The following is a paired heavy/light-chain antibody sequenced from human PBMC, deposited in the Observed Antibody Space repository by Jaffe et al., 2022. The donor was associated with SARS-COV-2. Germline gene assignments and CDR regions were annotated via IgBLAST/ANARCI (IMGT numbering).Light chain of an antibody. V-gene: IGKV3-15*01. CDR3: QQYYNWPRT. CDR1: EYVSGS. CDR2: GAS. J-gene: IGKJ1*01. Sequence: ETVMTQSPATLSVSPGERATLSCRASEYVSGSLAWYQQNPGQAPRLLIYGASTRATGIPARFSGSGSGTEFTLTISSLQSGDFAIYYCQQYYNWPRTFGQGTKVEIK.
Heavy chain of an antibody. CDR2: ISGRSGIT. V-gene: IGHV3-23*01. CDR3: AKVLDGGTWDYNGMDV. Sequence: EVQLLESGGGLVQPGGSLRLSCAASGFPFSSYAMNWVRQAPGKGLEWVSSISGRSGITYSIDSVKGRFTISRDNSKNTLYLQMNSLRAEDTAIYYCAKVLDGGTWDYNGMDVWGQGTTVTVSS. J-gene: IGHJ6*02. CDR1: GFPFSSYA. D-gene: IGHD3-16*01.